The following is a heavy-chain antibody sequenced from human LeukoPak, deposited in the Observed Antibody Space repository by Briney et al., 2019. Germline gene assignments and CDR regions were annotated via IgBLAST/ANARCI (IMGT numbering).Heavy chain of an antibody. J-gene: IGHJ5*02. CDR3: ARVGLTYYYDSSGYNWFDP. V-gene: IGHV3-48*01. CDR1: GFTFSSYS. CDR2: IGSSSSTI. Sequence: GGSLRLSCAASGFTFSSYSMNWVRQAPGKGLEWVSYIGSSSSTIYYADSVKGRFTISRDNAKNSLYLQMNSLRAEDTAVYYCARVGLTYYYDSSGYNWFDPWGQGTLVTVSS. D-gene: IGHD3-22*01.